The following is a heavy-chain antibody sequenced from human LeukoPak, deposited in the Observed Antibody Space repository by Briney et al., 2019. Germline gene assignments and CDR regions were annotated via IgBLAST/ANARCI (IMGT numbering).Heavy chain of an antibody. Sequence: KPSETLSLTCTVSGGSISSYYWSWIRQPAGKGLEWIGRIYTSGSTNYNPSLKSRVTMSVDTSKNQFSLKLSSVTAADTAVYYCATRITIFGHANWFDPWGQGTLVTVSS. CDR3: ATRITIFGHANWFDP. CDR1: GGSISSYY. V-gene: IGHV4-4*07. CDR2: IYTSGST. D-gene: IGHD3-3*01. J-gene: IGHJ5*02.